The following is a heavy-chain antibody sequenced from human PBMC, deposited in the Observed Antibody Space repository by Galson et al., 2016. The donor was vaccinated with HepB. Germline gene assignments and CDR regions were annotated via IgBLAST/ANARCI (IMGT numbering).Heavy chain of an antibody. V-gene: IGHV4-31*03. D-gene: IGHD2-15*01. CDR2: IYYTGTT. CDR3: AKSEVVVVAAHQV. CDR1: GGSISSGGYY. Sequence: TLSLTCTVSGGSISSGGYYWGWIRQHPGKGLEWIGYIYYTGTTYYSPSLKSRVTISIDTSKDQFSLKLKSVTAADTAVYYCAKSEVVVVAAHQVWGQGTLVTVAS. J-gene: IGHJ4*02.